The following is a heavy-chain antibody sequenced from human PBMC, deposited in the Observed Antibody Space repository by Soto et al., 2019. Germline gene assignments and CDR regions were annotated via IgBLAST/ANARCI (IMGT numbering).Heavy chain of an antibody. Sequence: RGESLKISCKGSGYSFTSNWISWVRQMPGKGLEWMGRIDPSDSYTNYSPSFQGHVTISADKSISTAYLQWSSLKASDTAIYYCARTYYYDSPAYSYSWFDPWGQGTLVTVSS. CDR2: IDPSDSYT. D-gene: IGHD3-22*01. J-gene: IGHJ5*02. CDR3: ARTYYYDSPAYSYSWFDP. V-gene: IGHV5-10-1*01. CDR1: GYSFTSNW.